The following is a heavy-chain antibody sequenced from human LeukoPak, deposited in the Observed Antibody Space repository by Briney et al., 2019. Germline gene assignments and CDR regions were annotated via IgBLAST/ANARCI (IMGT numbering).Heavy chain of an antibody. J-gene: IGHJ5*02. CDR2: FDPEDGET. D-gene: IGHD6-19*01. CDR1: GYTLTELS. CDR3: ATIVPIAVAGPNWFDP. Sequence: ASVKVSCKVSGYTLTELSIHWVRQAPGKGLEWMGGFDPEDGETIYAQKFQGRVTMTEDTSTDTAYMELSSLRSEDTAVYYCATIVPIAVAGPNWFDPWGQGTLVTVSS. V-gene: IGHV1-24*01.